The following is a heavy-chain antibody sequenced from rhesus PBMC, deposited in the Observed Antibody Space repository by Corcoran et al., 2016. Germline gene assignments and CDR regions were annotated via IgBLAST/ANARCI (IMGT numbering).Heavy chain of an antibody. CDR3: ARRAGYSGWSVDN. V-gene: IGHV4-76*01. CDR2: IYGSSGST. D-gene: IGHD6-37*01. Sequence: QVQLQESGPGVVKPSATLSLTCAVSGDSISRGYDWSWIRQPPGKGLGWIGKIYGSSGSTNYDPSRKERVTLSKYAAKNQFSLKLSSVTAADTAVYYCARRAGYSGWSVDNWGQGVLVTVPS. J-gene: IGHJ4*01. CDR1: GDSISRGYD.